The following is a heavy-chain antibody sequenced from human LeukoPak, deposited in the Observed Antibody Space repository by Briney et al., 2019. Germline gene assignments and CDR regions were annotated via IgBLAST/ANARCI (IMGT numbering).Heavy chain of an antibody. Sequence: PSETLSLACTVSGGSISSSSYYWGWIRQPPGKGLEWIGSIYYSGSTYYNPSLKSRVTISVDTSKNQFSLKLSSVTAADTAVYYCARHEYSSSRYLPPFDYWGQGTLVTVSS. CDR1: GGSISSSSYY. CDR3: ARHEYSSSRYLPPFDY. V-gene: IGHV4-39*01. J-gene: IGHJ4*02. CDR2: IYYSGST. D-gene: IGHD6-13*01.